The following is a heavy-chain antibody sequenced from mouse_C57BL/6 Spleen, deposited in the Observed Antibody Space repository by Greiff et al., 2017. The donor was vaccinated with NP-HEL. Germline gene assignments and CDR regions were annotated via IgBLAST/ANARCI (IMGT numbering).Heavy chain of an antibody. V-gene: IGHV1-42*01. J-gene: IGHJ4*01. D-gene: IGHD2-5*01. CDR2: INPSTGGT. CDR3: ARVSYSNWADY. Sequence: VQLQQSGPELVKPGASVKISCKASGYSFTGYYMNWVKQSPEKSLEWIGEINPSTGGTTYNQKFKAKATLTVDKSSSTAYMQLKSLTSEDAAVYYCARVSYSNWADYWGQGTSVTVSS. CDR1: GYSFTGYY.